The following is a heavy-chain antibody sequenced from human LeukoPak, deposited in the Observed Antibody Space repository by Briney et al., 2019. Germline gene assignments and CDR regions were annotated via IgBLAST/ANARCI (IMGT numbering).Heavy chain of an antibody. CDR2: IYYSGST. J-gene: IGHJ6*03. CDR1: GGSISSYY. V-gene: IGHV4-59*12. CDR3: ARSSGGNYYYYYMDV. D-gene: IGHD6-19*01. Sequence: PSETLSLTCTVSGGSISSYYWSWIRQPPGKGLEWIGYIYYSGSTNYNPSLKSRVTISVDTSKNQFSLKLSSVTAADTAVYYCARSSGGNYYYYYMDVWGKGTTVTVSS.